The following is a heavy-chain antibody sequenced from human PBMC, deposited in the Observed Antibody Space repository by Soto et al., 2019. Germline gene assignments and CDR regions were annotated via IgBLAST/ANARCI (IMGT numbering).Heavy chain of an antibody. CDR3: ARETRRFLEWFFDY. Sequence: SETLSLTCTVSGGSMSGYYWSWIRQPPGKGLEWIGYIYYSGSTNYNPSLKSRVTISVDTSKNQFSLKLSSVTAADTAVYYCARETRRFLEWFFDYWGQGTLVTVSS. J-gene: IGHJ4*02. CDR1: GGSMSGYY. D-gene: IGHD3-3*01. V-gene: IGHV4-59*01. CDR2: IYYSGST.